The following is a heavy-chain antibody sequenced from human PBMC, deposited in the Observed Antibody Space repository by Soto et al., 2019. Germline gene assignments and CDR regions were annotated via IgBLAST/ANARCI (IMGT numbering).Heavy chain of an antibody. CDR3: ARGSFVLWAFDI. CDR1: GGSISSYY. J-gene: IGHJ3*02. D-gene: IGHD6-6*01. Sequence: PSETLSLTCTVSGGSISSYYWSWIRQPPGKGLEWIGYIYYSGSANYNPSLKSRVTISVDTSKNQFSLKLSSVTAADTAVYYCARGSFVLWAFDIWGQGTMVTVSS. V-gene: IGHV4-59*01. CDR2: IYYSGSA.